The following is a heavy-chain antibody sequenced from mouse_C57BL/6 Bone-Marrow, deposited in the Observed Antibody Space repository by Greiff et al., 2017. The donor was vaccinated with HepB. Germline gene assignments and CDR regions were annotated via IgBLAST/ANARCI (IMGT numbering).Heavy chain of an antibody. D-gene: IGHD1-1*01. CDR3: ASHGSSYLYYFDY. Sequence: EVKVEESGGGLVQPGGSLSLSCAASGFTFTDYYMSWVRQPPGKALEWLGFIRNKANGYTTEYSASVKGRFTISRDNSQSILYLQMNALRAEDSATYYCASHGSSYLYYFDYWGQGTTLTVSS. V-gene: IGHV7-3*01. J-gene: IGHJ2*01. CDR1: GFTFTDYY. CDR2: IRNKANGYTT.